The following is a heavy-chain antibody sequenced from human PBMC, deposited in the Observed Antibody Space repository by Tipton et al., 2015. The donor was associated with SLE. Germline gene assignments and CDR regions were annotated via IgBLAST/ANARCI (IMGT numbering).Heavy chain of an antibody. CDR1: GFTFSSYE. D-gene: IGHD6-13*01. J-gene: IGHJ5*02. CDR3: ARGGGKAAGTSGWFDP. CDR2: ISSSGSTI. Sequence: GSLRLSCAASGFTFSSYEMNWVRQAPGKGLEWVSYISSSGSTIYYADSVKGRFTISRDNAKNSLYLQMNSLRAEDTAVYYCARGGGKAAGTSGWFDPWGQGTLVPVSS. V-gene: IGHV3-48*03.